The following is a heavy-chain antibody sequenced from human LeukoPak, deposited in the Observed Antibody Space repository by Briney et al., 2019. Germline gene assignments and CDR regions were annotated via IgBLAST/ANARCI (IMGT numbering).Heavy chain of an antibody. CDR3: ARGGHYYDSSGYYWSDY. CDR1: GFTFSSYA. V-gene: IGHV3-48*04. CDR2: ISSSSSTI. D-gene: IGHD3-22*01. J-gene: IGHJ4*02. Sequence: GGSLRLSCAASGFTFSSYAMSWVRQAPGKGLEWVSYISSSSSTIYYADSVKGRFTISRDNAKNSLYLQMNSLRAEDTAVYYCARGGHYYDSSGYYWSDYWGQGTLVTVSS.